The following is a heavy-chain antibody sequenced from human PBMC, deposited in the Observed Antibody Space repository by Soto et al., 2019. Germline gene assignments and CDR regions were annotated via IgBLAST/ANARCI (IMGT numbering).Heavy chain of an antibody. Sequence: LRLSCAASGFTFSSYSMNWVRQAPGKGLEWVSSISSSSSYIYYADSVKGRFTISRDNAKNSLYLQMNSLRAEDTAVYYCARSSGGSYGMDVWGQGTTVTVSS. CDR1: GFTFSSYS. J-gene: IGHJ6*02. CDR3: ARSSGGSYGMDV. D-gene: IGHD1-26*01. V-gene: IGHV3-21*01. CDR2: ISSSSSYI.